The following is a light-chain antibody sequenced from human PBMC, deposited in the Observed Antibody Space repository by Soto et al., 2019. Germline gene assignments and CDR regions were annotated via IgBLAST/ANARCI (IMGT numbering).Light chain of an antibody. CDR2: DTS. CDR1: QSVSNN. Sequence: EIVLTQSPATLSLSPGERVTLSCRASQSVSNNLAWYHQKPGQAPRLLIYDTSPRAAGIPASFSGSRSGTDFIPTTSSIEPADFAVDYCHQRRSYPPTFGAGTKVDIK. V-gene: IGKV3-11*01. CDR3: HQRRSYPPT. J-gene: IGKJ4*01.